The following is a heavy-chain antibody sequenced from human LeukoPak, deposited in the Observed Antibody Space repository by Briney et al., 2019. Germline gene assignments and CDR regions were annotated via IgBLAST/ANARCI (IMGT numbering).Heavy chain of an antibody. Sequence: SGGSLRLSCAASGFTVSSNYMNWVRQAPGKGLVWVPHINSDGSITSYADSVKGRFTISRDNAKNTLYLQMNSLRAEDTAVYYCARDAVDTANAVWGQGTTVTVSS. J-gene: IGHJ6*02. D-gene: IGHD5-18*01. CDR3: ARDAVDTANAV. V-gene: IGHV3-74*01. CDR1: GFTVSSNY. CDR2: INSDGSIT.